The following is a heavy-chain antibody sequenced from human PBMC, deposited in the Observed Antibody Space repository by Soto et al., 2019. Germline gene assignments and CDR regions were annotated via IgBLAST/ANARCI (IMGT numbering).Heavy chain of an antibody. Sequence: GGSLRLSCAASGCTFSSYSMNWVRQAPGKGLEWVSSISSSSYIYYADSVKGRFTISRDNAKNSLYLQMNSLRAEDTAVYYCARDHTAMVLYYYYYYGMDVWGQGTTVTVSS. CDR1: GCTFSSYS. D-gene: IGHD5-18*01. V-gene: IGHV3-21*01. CDR2: ISSSSYI. J-gene: IGHJ6*02. CDR3: ARDHTAMVLYYYYYYGMDV.